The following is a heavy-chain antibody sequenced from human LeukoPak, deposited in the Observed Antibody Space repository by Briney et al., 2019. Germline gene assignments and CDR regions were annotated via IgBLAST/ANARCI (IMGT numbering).Heavy chain of an antibody. CDR2: INPGNSDT. Sequence: GESLKISCKGSGYSFSNYSIGWVRQMPGKGLEWMAIINPGNSDTKYNPAFQGQVTISADKSISTAYLQWGSLKASDSAMYYCARRSSSEFWGQGTLVTVSS. V-gene: IGHV5-51*01. CDR3: ARRSSSEF. D-gene: IGHD6-6*01. J-gene: IGHJ4*02. CDR1: GYSFSNYS.